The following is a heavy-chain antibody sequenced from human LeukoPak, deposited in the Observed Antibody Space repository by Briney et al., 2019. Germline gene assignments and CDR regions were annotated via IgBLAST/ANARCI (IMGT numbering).Heavy chain of an antibody. CDR2: ISSSSSYI. CDR3: ARDLGSGFDY. CDR1: GFTFISYS. Sequence: GGSLRLSCAASGFTFISYSMNWVRQAPGKGLEWVSSISSSSSYIYYADSVKGRFTISRDNAKNSLYLQMNSLRAEDTAVYYCARDLGSGFDYWGQGTLVTVSS. D-gene: IGHD5-12*01. V-gene: IGHV3-21*01. J-gene: IGHJ4*02.